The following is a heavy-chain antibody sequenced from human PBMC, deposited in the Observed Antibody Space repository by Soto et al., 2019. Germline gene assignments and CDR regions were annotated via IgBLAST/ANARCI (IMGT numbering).Heavy chain of an antibody. CDR1: VFSPPNNN. D-gene: IGHD6-19*01. CDR2: INAGNGNT. CDR3: ASDYGSNWRL. Sequence: QAHLVQSGPGGKIPGDSFRVSCKPSVFSPPNNNFHWVRQAPGQSLDWRGRINAGNGNTQYSQNFQGRVTFTSDPSASTAFMELTNLRFEDRAMYYCASDYGSNWRLWGQGTLVSVSS. V-gene: IGHV1-3*01. J-gene: IGHJ4*02.